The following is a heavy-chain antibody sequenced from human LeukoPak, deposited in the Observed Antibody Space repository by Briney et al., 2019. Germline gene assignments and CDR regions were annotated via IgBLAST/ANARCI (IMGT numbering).Heavy chain of an antibody. J-gene: IGHJ4*02. D-gene: IGHD6-19*01. V-gene: IGHV3-23*01. CDR1: GFTFSSYA. Sequence: GGSLRLSCAASGFTFSSYAMSWVRQAPGKGLEWVSANSGSGGSTYYADSVKGRFTISRDNSKNTLYLQMNSLRAEDTAVYYCAGGPQWLVQVYFDYWGQGTLVTVSS. CDR3: AGGPQWLVQVYFDY. CDR2: NSGSGGST.